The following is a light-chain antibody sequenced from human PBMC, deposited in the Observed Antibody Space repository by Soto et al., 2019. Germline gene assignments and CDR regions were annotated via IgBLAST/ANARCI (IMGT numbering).Light chain of an antibody. CDR1: SSDVGGYNY. J-gene: IGLJ1*01. CDR2: DVS. V-gene: IGLV2-14*03. Sequence: QSVLTQPASVSGSPGQSITISCTGTSSDVGGYNYVSWYQQHTGKAPKLLIYDVSNRPSGVSNRFSGSKSGNTAALTVSGLQADDEADYYCSSYASSSTPYVFGTGTKLTVL. CDR3: SSYASSSTPYV.